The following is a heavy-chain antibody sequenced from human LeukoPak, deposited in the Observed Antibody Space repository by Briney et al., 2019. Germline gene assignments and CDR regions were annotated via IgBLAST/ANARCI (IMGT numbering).Heavy chain of an antibody. CDR2: IYYSGST. Sequence: SETLSLTYTVSGGSISSSSYYWGWIRQPPGKGLEWIGSIYYSGSTYYNPSLKSRVTISVDTSKNQFSLKLSSVTAADTAVYYCARDRPNRHLDVWGKGTTVTVSS. CDR3: ARDRPNRHLDV. CDR1: GGSISSSSYY. J-gene: IGHJ6*04. D-gene: IGHD3-16*02. V-gene: IGHV4-39*07.